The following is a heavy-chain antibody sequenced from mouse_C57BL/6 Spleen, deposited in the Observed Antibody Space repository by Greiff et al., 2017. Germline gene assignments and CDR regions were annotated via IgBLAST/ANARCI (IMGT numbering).Heavy chain of an antibody. V-gene: IGHV2-2*01. CDR3: ASYDYDRGTWFAY. D-gene: IGHD2-4*01. Sequence: VKLVESGPGLVQPSQSLSITCTVSGFSLTSYGVHWVRQSPGKGLEWLGVIWRGGSTDYNAAFISRLSISKDNSKSQVFFKMNSLQADDTAIYYCASYDYDRGTWFAYWGQGTLVTVSA. CDR2: IWRGGST. CDR1: GFSLTSYG. J-gene: IGHJ3*01.